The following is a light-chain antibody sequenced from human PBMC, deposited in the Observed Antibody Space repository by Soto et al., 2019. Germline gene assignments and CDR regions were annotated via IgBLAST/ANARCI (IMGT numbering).Light chain of an antibody. CDR1: SSNIGSNT. CDR2: SNN. V-gene: IGLV1-44*01. CDR3: AAWDDSLNGVV. Sequence: QSVLTQPPSASGTPGQRVTISCSGSSSNIGSNTVNWYQQLQGTAPKLLIYSNNQRPSGVPDRFSGSKSGTSASLAISGRQAEDEADDYCAAWDDSLNGVVFGGGTKRTVL. J-gene: IGLJ2*01.